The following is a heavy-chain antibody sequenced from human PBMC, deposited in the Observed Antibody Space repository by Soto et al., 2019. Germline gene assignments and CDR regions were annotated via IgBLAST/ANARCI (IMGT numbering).Heavy chain of an antibody. Sequence: QVQLVESGGGVVQPGRSLRLSCAASGFTFSSYAMHWVRQAPGKGLEWVAVISYDGSNKYYADSVKGRFTISRDNSKNTLYLQMNSLRAEDTAVYYCARDLGTGSGGDAFDIWGQGTMVTVSS. CDR2: ISYDGSNK. CDR3: ARDLGTGSGGDAFDI. CDR1: GFTFSSYA. J-gene: IGHJ3*02. V-gene: IGHV3-30-3*01. D-gene: IGHD1-1*01.